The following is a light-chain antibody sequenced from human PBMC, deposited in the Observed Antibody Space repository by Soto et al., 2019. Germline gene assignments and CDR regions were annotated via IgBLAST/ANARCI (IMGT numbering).Light chain of an antibody. V-gene: IGKV3-15*01. Sequence: EIVLTQSPGTLSLSPGERATLSCRASQSVSNYLAWYQRKPGQAPRLLIYGASSRATGIPARFSGSGSDTEFTLTISGLQSEDFAIYYCQQYNNWPPYSFGQGTKLENK. CDR2: GAS. J-gene: IGKJ2*01. CDR3: QQYNNWPPYS. CDR1: QSVSNY.